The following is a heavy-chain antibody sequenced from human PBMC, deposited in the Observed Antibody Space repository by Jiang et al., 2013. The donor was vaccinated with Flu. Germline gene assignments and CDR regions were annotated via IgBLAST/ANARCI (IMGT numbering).Heavy chain of an antibody. J-gene: IGHJ4*02. CDR1: GLMFATHW. V-gene: IGHV3-74*01. CDR3: ATNPGF. Sequence: VQLVESGGGLVQPGGSLRLSCADSGLMFATHWMYWVRQAPGKGLEWVARIKSDESHTIYADFVKGRFTVSRDTAKNTLFXQMNSLRGEDTAIYYCATNPGFWGQGTLVTVSS. CDR2: IKSDESHT.